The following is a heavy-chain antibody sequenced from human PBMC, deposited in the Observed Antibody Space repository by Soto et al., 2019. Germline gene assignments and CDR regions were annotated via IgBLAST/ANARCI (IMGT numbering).Heavy chain of an antibody. D-gene: IGHD3-3*01. Sequence: SETLSLTCAVYGGSFSGYYWSWIRQPPGKGLEWIGEINHSGSTNYNPSLKSRVTISVDTSKNQFSLKLSSVTAADTAVYYCATWGTYYDFWSGYFSASSPGMDVWGQGTTVTVSS. CDR2: INHSGST. J-gene: IGHJ6*02. CDR1: GGSFSGYY. V-gene: IGHV4-34*01. CDR3: ATWGTYYDFWSGYFSASSPGMDV.